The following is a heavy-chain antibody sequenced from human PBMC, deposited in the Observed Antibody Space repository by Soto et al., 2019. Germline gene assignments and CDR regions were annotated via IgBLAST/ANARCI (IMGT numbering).Heavy chain of an antibody. CDR2: IIPIFGTA. V-gene: IGHV1-69*13. CDR1: GGTFSSYA. D-gene: IGHD4-4*01. J-gene: IGHJ6*02. CDR3: ARDPRRVSRGYSLNYYYYGMDV. Sequence: SVKVSCKASGGTFSSYAISWVRQAPGQGLEWMGGIIPIFGTANYAQKFQGRVTITADESTSTAYMELSSLSSVTAADTAVYYCARDPRRVSRGYSLNYYYYGMDVWGQGTTVTVSS.